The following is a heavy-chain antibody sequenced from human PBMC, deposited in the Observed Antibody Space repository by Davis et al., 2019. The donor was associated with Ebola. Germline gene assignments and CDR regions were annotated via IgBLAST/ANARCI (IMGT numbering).Heavy chain of an antibody. V-gene: IGHV3-23*01. CDR3: AKGGCGGDCHDAFDI. J-gene: IGHJ3*02. CDR1: GFTFSSYA. D-gene: IGHD2-21*01. Sequence: GESLKISCAASGFTFSSYAMSWVRQAPGKGLEWVSAISGSGGSTYYADSVKGRFTISRDNSKNTLYLQMNSLRAEDTAVYYCAKGGCGGDCHDAFDIWGQGTMVTVSS. CDR2: ISGSGGST.